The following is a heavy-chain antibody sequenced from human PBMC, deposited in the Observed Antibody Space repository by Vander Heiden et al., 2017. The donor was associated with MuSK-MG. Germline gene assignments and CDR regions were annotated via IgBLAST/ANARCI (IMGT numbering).Heavy chain of an antibody. CDR1: GFTLSTYA. CDR2: INYSGGDK. Sequence: EVQLLESGGGLVQPGGSLRLSCAASGFTLSTYAMSWVRQAPGKGLEWVSSINYSGGDKYYADSVKGRFTISRDNSKNTLYLQMNNLRVEDTAVYYCAKDPPRTDGWFFFEYWGQGALVTVSS. V-gene: IGHV3-23*01. D-gene: IGHD6-19*01. J-gene: IGHJ4*02. CDR3: AKDPPRTDGWFFFEY.